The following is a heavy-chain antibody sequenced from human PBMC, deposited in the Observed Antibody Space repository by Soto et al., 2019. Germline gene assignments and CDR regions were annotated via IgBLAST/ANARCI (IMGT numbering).Heavy chain of an antibody. CDR3: ARAVAPYFGTWFDP. J-gene: IGHJ5*02. CDR1: GGSITSGNSYS. V-gene: IGHV4-30-2*01. CDR2: ISHTGSA. Sequence: SETLSLTCAVSGGSITSGNSYSWSWIRQPPGKGLEWIGSISHTGSASYNPSLKSRLTMSVDKSKNQFSLRLSSVTAADMAVYYCARAVAPYFGTWFDPWGQGILVTVS. D-gene: IGHD3-10*01.